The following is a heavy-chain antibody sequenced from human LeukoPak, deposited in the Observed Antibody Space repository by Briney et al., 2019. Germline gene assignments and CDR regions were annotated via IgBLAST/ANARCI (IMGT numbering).Heavy chain of an antibody. J-gene: IGHJ4*02. D-gene: IGHD5-18*01. CDR2: ITGSGGAT. CDR3: AKEYTAMVTVFDY. V-gene: IGHV3-23*01. CDR1: GFTFSTYA. Sequence: GGSLRLSCAASGFTFSTYAVNWVRQAPGKGLEWVSAITGSGGATYYADSVKGRFTISRDNSKNTLYLQMSSLRAEDTAVYYCAKEYTAMVTVFDYWGQGTLVTVSS.